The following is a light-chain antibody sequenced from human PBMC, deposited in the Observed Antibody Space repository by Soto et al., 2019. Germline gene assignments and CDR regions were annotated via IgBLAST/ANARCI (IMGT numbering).Light chain of an antibody. CDR3: LQDYNYPWT. CDR2: KAS. J-gene: IGKJ1*01. Sequence: DIQITQSPSTLSASVGDRVTITCRASQSISSWLAWYQQKPGKAPKLLIYKASTLKSGVPSRFSGSGSGTEFTLTISSLQPDDFATYYCLQDYNYPWTFGQGTKVDIK. CDR1: QSISSW. V-gene: IGKV1-5*03.